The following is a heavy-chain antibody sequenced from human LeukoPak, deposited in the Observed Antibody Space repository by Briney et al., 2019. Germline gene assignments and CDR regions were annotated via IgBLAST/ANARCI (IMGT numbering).Heavy chain of an antibody. D-gene: IGHD2-21*02. J-gene: IGHJ3*02. Sequence: ASVKVSCKASGYTFTSYGISWVRQAPGQGLEWMGWITAYNDNTNYAQKLQGRVTMTTDTSTSTAYMELSSLRSEDTAVYYCAREEREYCGGDCNDAFDIWGQGTMVTVSS. CDR3: AREEREYCGGDCNDAFDI. CDR1: GYTFTSYG. V-gene: IGHV1-18*01. CDR2: ITAYNDNT.